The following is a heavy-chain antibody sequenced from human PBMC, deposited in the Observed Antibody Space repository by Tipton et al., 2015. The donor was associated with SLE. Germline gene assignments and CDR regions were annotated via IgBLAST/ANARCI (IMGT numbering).Heavy chain of an antibody. D-gene: IGHD4-11*01. CDR2: IYYSGST. CDR3: ARSSDYSIKWFDP. J-gene: IGHJ5*02. V-gene: IGHV4-59*08. Sequence: TLSLTCTVSGGSISSLYWSWIRQPPGKGLEWIGYIYYSGSTNFNPSLKSRVTISVDTSMSQFYLRLISVTAADTAVYYCARSSDYSIKWFDPWGQGTLVTVSS. CDR1: GGSISSLY.